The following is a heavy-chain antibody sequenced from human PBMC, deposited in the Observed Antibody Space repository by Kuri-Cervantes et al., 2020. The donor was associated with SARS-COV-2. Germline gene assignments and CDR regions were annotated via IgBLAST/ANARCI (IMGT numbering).Heavy chain of an antibody. Sequence: SETLSLTCTVSGGSISSGDYYWSWIRQPPGKGLEWIGYIYYSGSTYYNPSLKSRVTISVDTSKNQFSLKLSAVTAADTAVYYCARVRCSSPGPRDYWGQGTLVTVSS. CDR2: IYYSGST. J-gene: IGHJ4*02. CDR1: GGSISSGDYY. CDR3: ARVRCSSPGPRDY. V-gene: IGHV4-30-4*08. D-gene: IGHD6-6*01.